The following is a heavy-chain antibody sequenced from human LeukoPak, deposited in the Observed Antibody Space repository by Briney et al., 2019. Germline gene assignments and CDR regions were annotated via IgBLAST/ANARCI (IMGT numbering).Heavy chain of an antibody. J-gene: IGHJ4*02. Sequence: PSETLSLTRAVYGGSFSGYYWSWIRQPPGKGLEWIGEINHSGSTNYNPSLKSRVTISVDTSKNQFSLKLSSVTAADTAVYYCARGSNVGLTYWGQGTLVTVSS. V-gene: IGHV4-34*01. CDR2: INHSGST. CDR3: ARGSNVGLTY. CDR1: GGSFSGYY. D-gene: IGHD1-26*01.